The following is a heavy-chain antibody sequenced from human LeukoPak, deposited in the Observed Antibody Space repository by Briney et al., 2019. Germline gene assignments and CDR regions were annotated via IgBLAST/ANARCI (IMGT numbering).Heavy chain of an antibody. D-gene: IGHD3-10*01. CDR3: ARSFRGVRGVIGWFDP. CDR1: GGSISSYY. J-gene: IGHJ5*02. CDR2: TYTSGST. Sequence: PSETLSLTCTVSGGSISSYYWSWIRQPAGKGLEWIGRTYTSGSTNYNPSLKSRVTMSVDTSKNQFSLKLSSVTAADTAVYYCARSFRGVRGVIGWFDPWGQGTLVTVSS. V-gene: IGHV4-4*07.